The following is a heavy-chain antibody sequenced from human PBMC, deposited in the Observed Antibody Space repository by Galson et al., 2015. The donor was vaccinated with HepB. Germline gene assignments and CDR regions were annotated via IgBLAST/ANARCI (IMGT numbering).Heavy chain of an antibody. D-gene: IGHD4-17*01. J-gene: IGHJ5*02. CDR2: ISAYNGRT. CDR3: AGLQPFSLYGDYGTGEWIDP. Sequence: SVKVSCKASGYSFTSYGIAWVRQAPGQGLEWMGWISAYNGRTNYARKLQGRITLTTDTSTSTAYMDLRSLASGDTAVYYCAGLQPFSLYGDYGTGEWIDPWGQGTLVTVSS. CDR1: GYSFTSYG. V-gene: IGHV1-18*01.